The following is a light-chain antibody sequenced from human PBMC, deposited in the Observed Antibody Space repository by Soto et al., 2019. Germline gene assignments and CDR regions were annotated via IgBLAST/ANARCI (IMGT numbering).Light chain of an antibody. J-gene: IGLJ3*02. V-gene: IGLV1-47*02. CDR1: SSKIGSNY. CDR2: SNN. Sequence: QSVLTQPTSASGTPGQRVTISCSGSSSKIGSNYMYWYQQLSGTAPKLLIYSNNQRPSGVPDRFSGSTSGTSASLDISGLRSEDEADYYCAAWDDSLSGRVFGGGTKLTVL. CDR3: AAWDDSLSGRV.